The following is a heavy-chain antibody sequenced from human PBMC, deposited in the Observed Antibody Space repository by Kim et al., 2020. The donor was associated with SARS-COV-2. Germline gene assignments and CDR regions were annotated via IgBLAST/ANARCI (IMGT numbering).Heavy chain of an antibody. Sequence: SETLSLTCFVSGASISSTPYFWGWIRQPPGKGLEWIGNIYYNGSTYYIPALKSRVTISVVTSKNQFSLKLASVTAADTAIYYCARFSLVGRDFGSFDSWGQGTLVTVYS. CDR1: GASISSTPYF. CDR2: IYYNGST. V-gene: IGHV4-39*01. J-gene: IGHJ4*02. CDR3: ARFSLVGRDFGSFDS. D-gene: IGHD1-26*01.